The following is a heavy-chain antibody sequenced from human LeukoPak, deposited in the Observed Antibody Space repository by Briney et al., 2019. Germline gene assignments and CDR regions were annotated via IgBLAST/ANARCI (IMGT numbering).Heavy chain of an antibody. CDR1: GGSISSYY. Sequence: PSETLSLTCTVSGGSISSYYWSWIRQPPGKGLEWIGYIYYSGSTNYNPSLKSRVTISVDTSKNQFSLKLSSVTAADTAVYYCARHADYSNSNYYYYAMDVWGQGTTVTVS. CDR2: IYYSGST. D-gene: IGHD4-11*01. V-gene: IGHV4-59*08. CDR3: ARHADYSNSNYYYYAMDV. J-gene: IGHJ6*02.